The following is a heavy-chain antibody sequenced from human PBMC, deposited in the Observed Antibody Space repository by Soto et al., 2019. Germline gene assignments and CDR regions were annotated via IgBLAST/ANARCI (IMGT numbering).Heavy chain of an antibody. V-gene: IGHV3-30*18. Sequence: PGGSLRLSCAASGFTFSSYGMHWVRQAPGKGLEWVAVISYDGSNKYYADSVKGRFTISRDNSKNTLYLQMNSLRAEDTAVYYCAKEEDYYDSSGYYTQDYYYGMDVWGQGTTVTV. CDR2: ISYDGSNK. CDR1: GFTFSSYG. D-gene: IGHD3-22*01. J-gene: IGHJ6*02. CDR3: AKEEDYYDSSGYYTQDYYYGMDV.